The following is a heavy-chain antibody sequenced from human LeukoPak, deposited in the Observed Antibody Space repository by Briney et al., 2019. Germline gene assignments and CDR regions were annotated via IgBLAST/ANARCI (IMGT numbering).Heavy chain of an antibody. Sequence: PGGSLRLSCAASGFTLSSYSMNWVRQAPGKGLEWVSSISSSSSYIYYADSVKGRFTISRDNAKNSLYLQMNSLRAEDTAVYYCATYGSGSRRGVDYWGQGTLVTVSS. CDR2: ISSSSSYI. J-gene: IGHJ4*02. D-gene: IGHD3-10*01. CDR3: ATYGSGSRRGVDY. V-gene: IGHV3-21*01. CDR1: GFTLSSYS.